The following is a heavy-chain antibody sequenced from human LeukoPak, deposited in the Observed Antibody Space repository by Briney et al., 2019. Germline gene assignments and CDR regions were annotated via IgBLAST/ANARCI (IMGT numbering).Heavy chain of an antibody. CDR2: ISGSGSTI. Sequence: GGSLRLSCAASGFTFSSYAMSWVRQAPGKGLEWVSYISGSGSTIYYADSVKGRFTISRDNAKNSLYLQMNSLRAEDTAVYYCARNSVSNPHYYGMDVWGQGTTVTVSS. CDR1: GFTFSSYA. CDR3: ARNSVSNPHYYGMDV. J-gene: IGHJ6*02. D-gene: IGHD5/OR15-5a*01. V-gene: IGHV3-48*04.